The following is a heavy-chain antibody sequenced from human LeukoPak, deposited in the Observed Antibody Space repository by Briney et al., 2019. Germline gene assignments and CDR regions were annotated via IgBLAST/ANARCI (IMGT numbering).Heavy chain of an antibody. CDR2: IYYSGST. Sequence: SETLSLTCTVSGGSISSSSYYWGWIRQPPGKGLEWIGSIYYSGSTYYNPSLKSRVTISVDTSKNQFSLKLSSVTAAGTAVYYCASHPEGMATMGAFDIWGQGTMVTVSS. CDR3: ASHPEGMATMGAFDI. CDR1: GGSISSSSYY. J-gene: IGHJ3*02. D-gene: IGHD5-24*01. V-gene: IGHV4-39*01.